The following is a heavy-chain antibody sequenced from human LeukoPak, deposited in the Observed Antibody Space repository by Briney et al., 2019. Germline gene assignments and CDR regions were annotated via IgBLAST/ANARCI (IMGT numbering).Heavy chain of an antibody. D-gene: IGHD6-19*01. CDR2: NSAYNGNT. CDR3: ARDHIAVAGNAAFDI. V-gene: IGHV1-18*01. J-gene: IGHJ3*02. CDR1: GYTFTSYG. Sequence: ASVKVSCKASGYTFTSYGISWVRQAPGQGLEWMGWNSAYNGNTNYAQKLQGRVTMTTDTSTSTAYMELRSLRSDDTAVYYCARDHIAVAGNAAFDIWGQGTMVTVSS.